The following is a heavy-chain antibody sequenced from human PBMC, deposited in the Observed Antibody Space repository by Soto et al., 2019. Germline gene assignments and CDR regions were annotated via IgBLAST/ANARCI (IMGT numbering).Heavy chain of an antibody. V-gene: IGHV1-46*01. Sequence: QVQLVQSGAEVKKPGASVKVSCKASGYPFTTYYIPWVRRAPGQGLEWMGIIDPNAGSTTYAQKFHGRLTFTRDTSTSTVYMELSGLTSDDTDVYYCARSVAMAPQYFCCGMDVWGQGTTVIVSS. D-gene: IGHD3-9*01. J-gene: IGHJ6*02. CDR2: IDPNAGST. CDR1: GYPFTTYY. CDR3: ARSVAMAPQYFCCGMDV.